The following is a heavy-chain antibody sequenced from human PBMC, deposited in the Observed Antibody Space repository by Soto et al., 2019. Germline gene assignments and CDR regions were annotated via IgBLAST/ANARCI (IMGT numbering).Heavy chain of an antibody. CDR3: ARSFSPRDEDSSGWYDY. CDR2: IIPILGIA. D-gene: IGHD6-19*01. V-gene: IGHV1-69*02. Sequence: QVQLVQSGAEVKKPGSSVKVSCKASGGTFSSYTISWVRQAPGQGLEWLGRIIPILGIANYAQKFQSRVTITADKSTSTAYMELSSLSSEDTAVYYCARSFSPRDEDSSGWYDYWGQGTLFTVSS. J-gene: IGHJ4*02. CDR1: GGTFSSYT.